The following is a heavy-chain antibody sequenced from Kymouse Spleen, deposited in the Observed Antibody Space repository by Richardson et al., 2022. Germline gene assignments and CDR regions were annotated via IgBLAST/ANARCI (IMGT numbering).Heavy chain of an antibody. V-gene: IGHV3-9*01. Sequence: EVQLVESGGGLVQPGRSLRLSCAASGFTFDDYAMHWVRQAPGKGLEWVSGISWNSGSIGYADSVKGRFTISRDNAKNSLYLQMNSLRAEDTALYYCAKDTHYYDSSGYFDYWGQGTLVTVSS. CDR1: GFTFDDYA. J-gene: IGHJ4*02. CDR3: AKDTHYYDSSGYFDY. D-gene: IGHD3-22*01. CDR2: ISWNSGSI.